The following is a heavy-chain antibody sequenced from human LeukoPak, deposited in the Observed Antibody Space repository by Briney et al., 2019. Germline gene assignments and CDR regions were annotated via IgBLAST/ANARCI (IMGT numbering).Heavy chain of an antibody. J-gene: IGHJ5*02. CDR3: AKVFRGWFDP. CDR2: ISESGDST. Sequence: GGSLRLSFAASGFTFSTYFMSWVRQAPGRGLEWVSGISESGDSTYYADSVRGRFTISRENSRDTLYLQMNSLRAEDTALYYSAKVFRGWFDPWGQGTLVTVSS. D-gene: IGHD3-10*01. CDR1: GFTFSTYF. V-gene: IGHV3-23*01.